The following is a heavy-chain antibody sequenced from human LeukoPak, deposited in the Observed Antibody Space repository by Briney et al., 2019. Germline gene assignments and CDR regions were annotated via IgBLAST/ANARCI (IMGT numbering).Heavy chain of an antibody. D-gene: IGHD4-23*01. CDR1: GGSISSSDYY. V-gene: IGHV4-39*07. J-gene: IGHJ4*02. CDR2: IYYNGST. CDR3: ARDGYGGIDY. Sequence: PSETLSLTCTVSGGSISSSDYYWVWIRQPPGKGLEWIGTIYYNGSTYYNPSLKSRVTISVDTSKNQFSVKLNSVTAADTAVYYCARDGYGGIDYWGQGILVTVSS.